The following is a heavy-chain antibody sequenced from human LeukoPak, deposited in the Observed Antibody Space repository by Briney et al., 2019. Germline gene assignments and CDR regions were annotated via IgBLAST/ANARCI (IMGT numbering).Heavy chain of an antibody. Sequence: ASVKVSCKASGYTFTSYGISWVRQAPGQGLEWMGWISAYNGNTNYAQKLQGRVTMTTDTSTSTAYMELRSLRSDDTAVYYCARVRDRSGWYYFDYWGQGTLVTVSS. CDR3: ARVRDRSGWYYFDY. J-gene: IGHJ4*02. CDR2: ISAYNGNT. D-gene: IGHD6-19*01. V-gene: IGHV1-18*01. CDR1: GYTFTSYG.